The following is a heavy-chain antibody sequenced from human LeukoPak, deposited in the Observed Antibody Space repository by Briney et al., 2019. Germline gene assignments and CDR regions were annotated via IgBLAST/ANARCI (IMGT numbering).Heavy chain of an antibody. D-gene: IGHD3-22*01. CDR2: IYYSGST. Sequence: PSETLSLTCTVSGGSISSGGYYWSWIRQHPGKGLEWIGYIYYSGSTYYNPSLKSRVTISVDTSKNQFSLKLSAVTAADTAVYYCARVREVHYYDSSGYQDVWGQGTTVTVSS. CDR1: GGSISSGGYY. CDR3: ARVREVHYYDSSGYQDV. J-gene: IGHJ6*02. V-gene: IGHV4-31*03.